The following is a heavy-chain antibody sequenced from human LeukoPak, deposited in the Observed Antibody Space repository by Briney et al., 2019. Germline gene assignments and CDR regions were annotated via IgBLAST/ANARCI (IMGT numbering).Heavy chain of an antibody. J-gene: IGHJ4*02. CDR1: GFTFSSYT. CDR3: AKVPPEDGYFDY. D-gene: IGHD4-17*01. CDR2: IRVGGGNT. Sequence: GGSLRLSCAASGFTFSSYTMSWVRQAPGKGLEWVSLIRVGGGNTYYADAVKGRFTISRDNSKNMLYLQMNSLRAEDTAVYYCAKVPPEDGYFDYWGQGTLVTVSS. V-gene: IGHV3-23*01.